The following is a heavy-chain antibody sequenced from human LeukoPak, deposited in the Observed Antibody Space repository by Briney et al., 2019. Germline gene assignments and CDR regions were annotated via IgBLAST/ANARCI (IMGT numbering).Heavy chain of an antibody. D-gene: IGHD3-22*01. V-gene: IGHV1-2*02. CDR1: GYTFTCYY. CDR2: MNTNSGGA. CDR3: VRLSSGRTLDY. Sequence: ASVRVSCKTSGYTFTCYYIHWVRQPPGQGLEWMGWMNTNSGGAKYIQKFQGRVTMTRDTSSSTVYMEMSRLTSADTAVFYCVRLSSGRTLDYWGQGTLVTVSS. J-gene: IGHJ4*02.